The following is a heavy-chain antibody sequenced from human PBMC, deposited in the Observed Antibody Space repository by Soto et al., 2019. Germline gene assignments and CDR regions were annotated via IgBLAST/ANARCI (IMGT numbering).Heavy chain of an antibody. CDR3: ARGASYYYDSSGLRTFDY. V-gene: IGHV4-4*07. D-gene: IGHD3-22*01. CDR1: GGSISSYY. J-gene: IGHJ4*02. Sequence: SETLSLTCTVSGGSISSYYWSWIRQPAGKGLEWIGRIYTSGSTNYNPSLKSRVTMSVDTSKNQFSLKLSSVTAADTAVYYCARGASYYYDSSGLRTFDYWGQGTLVTAPQ. CDR2: IYTSGST.